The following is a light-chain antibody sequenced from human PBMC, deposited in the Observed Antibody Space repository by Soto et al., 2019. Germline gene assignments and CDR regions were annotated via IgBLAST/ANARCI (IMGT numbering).Light chain of an antibody. Sequence: QSVLTQPASVSGSPGQSITISCTGTSSDVGGYNDVSWYQQHPGKAPKLMIYDVSNRPSGVSNRFSGSKSGNTASLTISGLQAEDEADYCCSSYTSSSTVVFGGGTQLTVL. J-gene: IGLJ2*01. CDR2: DVS. CDR3: SSYTSSSTVV. CDR1: SSDVGGYND. V-gene: IGLV2-14*01.